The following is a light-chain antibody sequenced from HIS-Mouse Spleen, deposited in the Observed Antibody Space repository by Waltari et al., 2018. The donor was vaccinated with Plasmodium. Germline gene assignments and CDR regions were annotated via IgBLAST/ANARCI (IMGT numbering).Light chain of an antibody. CDR3: QQYTSYWT. Sequence: DIQMTQSPSTLSASVGDRVTITGRASQSISSWLAWYQQTPRKAPKLLIYKASSLESGVPSRFSGSGSATESTLTISSLQPDDFATYYCQQYTSYWTFGQGTKVDIK. CDR2: KAS. J-gene: IGKJ1*01. CDR1: QSISSW. V-gene: IGKV1-5*03.